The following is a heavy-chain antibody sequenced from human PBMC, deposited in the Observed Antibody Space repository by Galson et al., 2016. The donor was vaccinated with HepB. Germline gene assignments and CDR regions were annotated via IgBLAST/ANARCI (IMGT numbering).Heavy chain of an antibody. Sequence: LRLSCAASGFTFSGYAMHWVRQAPGKGLEWVAVISYGGSNKYYADSVKGRFTISRDNSKNTLYLQMNSLRAEDTAVYYCASLRSGSYAFDIWGQGTMVTVSS. V-gene: IGHV3-30*03. CDR3: ASLRSGSYAFDI. D-gene: IGHD3-22*01. CDR1: GFTFSGYA. J-gene: IGHJ3*02. CDR2: ISYGGSNK.